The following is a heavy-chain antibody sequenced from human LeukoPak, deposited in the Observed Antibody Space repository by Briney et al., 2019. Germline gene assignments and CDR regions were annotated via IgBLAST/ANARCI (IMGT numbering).Heavy chain of an antibody. CDR2: IVPIFGTA. CDR3: ARDHVWQQLVFDAFDI. D-gene: IGHD6-13*01. V-gene: IGHV1-69*13. Sequence: GASVKVSCKASGGTFSSYAISWVRQAPGQGLEWMEGIVPIFGTANYAQKFQGRVTITADESTSTAYMELSSLRSEDTAVYYCARDHVWQQLVFDAFDIWGQGTMVTVSS. CDR1: GGTFSSYA. J-gene: IGHJ3*02.